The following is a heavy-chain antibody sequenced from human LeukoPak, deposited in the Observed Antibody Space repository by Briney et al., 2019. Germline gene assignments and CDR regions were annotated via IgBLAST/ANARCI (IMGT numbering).Heavy chain of an antibody. CDR3: ARGLGTTVSFDY. D-gene: IGHD1-7*01. V-gene: IGHV4-31*03. CDR2: IYYSGST. Sequence: SETLSLTCTVSGGSISSGGYYWSWIRQHPGKGLEWIGYIYYSGSTYYNPSLKSRVTISVDTSKNQFSLKLSSVTAADTAVYYCARGLGTTVSFDYWGRGTLVTVSS. J-gene: IGHJ4*02. CDR1: GGSISSGGYY.